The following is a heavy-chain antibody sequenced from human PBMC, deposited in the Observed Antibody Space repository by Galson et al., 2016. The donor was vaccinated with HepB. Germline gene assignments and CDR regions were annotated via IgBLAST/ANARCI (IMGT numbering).Heavy chain of an antibody. CDR2: TRGSGGGI. D-gene: IGHD2-2*01. J-gene: IGHJ4*02. CDR1: GFTFATYP. CDR3: ARDRGFYSSTWD. V-gene: IGHV3-23*01. Sequence: SLRLSCAGSGFTFATYPMRWVRQAPGKGLEWVSGTRGSGGGIDYADSVKGRFTISRDNSKNTLYLQMSSLRAEDTAVYYCARDRGFYSSTWDWGQGTLVTVSS.